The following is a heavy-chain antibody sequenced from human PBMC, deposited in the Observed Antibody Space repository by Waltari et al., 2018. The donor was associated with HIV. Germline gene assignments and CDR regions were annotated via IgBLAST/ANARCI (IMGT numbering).Heavy chain of an antibody. Sequence: EGRLVGAGGGLVKPGGSVRLSWGGSGFSFRRYRMKWVRQAPGKGLEWVSSISGPSDYIYYVDSVKGRFTVSRDNAKNSLYLQMNSLRAEDSAIYYCARDLSYYYGMDVWGPGTTVIVSS. CDR1: GFSFRRYR. V-gene: IGHV3-21*01. CDR3: ARDLSYYYGMDV. CDR2: ISGPSDYI. J-gene: IGHJ6*02.